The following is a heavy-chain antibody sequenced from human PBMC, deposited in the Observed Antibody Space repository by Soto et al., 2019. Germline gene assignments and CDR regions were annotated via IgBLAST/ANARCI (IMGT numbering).Heavy chain of an antibody. CDR2: ISGSGENT. CDR3: AKTRGQSYYHAMDV. Sequence: EVQLLESGGGLVQPGGSLRLSCAASGFTFSNYAMSWVRQAPGKGLEWVSPISGSGENTYYADSVKGRFNISRDNSKNTLYLQMNNLRAEDTAVYYCAKTRGQSYYHAMDVWGQGTTVIVSS. CDR1: GFTFSNYA. J-gene: IGHJ6*02. V-gene: IGHV3-23*01.